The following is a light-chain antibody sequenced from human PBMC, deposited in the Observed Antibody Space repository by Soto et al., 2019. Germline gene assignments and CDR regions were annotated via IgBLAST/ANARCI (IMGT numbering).Light chain of an antibody. CDR2: DTS. V-gene: IGKV3-11*01. CDR3: HQRNT. Sequence: EIVLGQSPVTLSLCPGDRATLSCRASQSVSTYLAWYRQTPGQAPRLLIYDTSNRATGVPPRFSGSRSGTDFTLTISSVEPEDFAVFYCHQRNTFGQGTRLEIK. J-gene: IGKJ5*01. CDR1: QSVSTY.